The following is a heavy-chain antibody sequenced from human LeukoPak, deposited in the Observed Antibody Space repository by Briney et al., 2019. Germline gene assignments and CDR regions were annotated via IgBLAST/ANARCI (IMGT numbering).Heavy chain of an antibody. Sequence: GGSLRLSCSASGFTFRNYEMHWVRQAPGKGLEYVSDISSNGGSTYFADSVKGRFTISRDNSKNTVYLQMSSLRAQDTAGYYCVKDGADFGENGWFDPWGQATVVTVSS. V-gene: IGHV3-64D*09. CDR3: VKDGADFGENGWFDP. CDR2: ISSNGGST. D-gene: IGHD3-10*01. CDR1: GFTFRNYE. J-gene: IGHJ5*02.